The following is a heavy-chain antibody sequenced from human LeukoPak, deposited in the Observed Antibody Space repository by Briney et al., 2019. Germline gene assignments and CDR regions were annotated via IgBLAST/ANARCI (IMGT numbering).Heavy chain of an antibody. CDR1: GFTFSSSA. V-gene: IGHV3-30-3*01. CDR3: ARDNIVVVVTTSFDI. D-gene: IGHD2-15*01. J-gene: IGHJ3*02. CDR2: ISYDGSNK. Sequence: GGSLRLSCAASGFTFSSSAMHWVRQAPGKGLEWVAVISYDGSNKYYADSVKGRFSISRDNSKNTLYLQMTSLRAEDTAVYYCARDNIVVVVTTSFDIWGQGTMVAVSS.